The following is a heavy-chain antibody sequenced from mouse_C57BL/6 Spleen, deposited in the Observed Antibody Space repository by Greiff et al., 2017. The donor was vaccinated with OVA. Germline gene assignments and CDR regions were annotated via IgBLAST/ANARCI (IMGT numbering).Heavy chain of an antibody. CDR2: INPNNGGT. D-gene: IGHD2-12*01. CDR3: ARPLYSYYAMDY. J-gene: IGHJ4*01. CDR1: GYTFTDYN. Sequence: VQLKESGPELVKPGASVKIPCKASGYTFTDYNMDWVKQSHGKSLEWIGDINPNNGGTIYNQKFKGKATLTVDKSSSTAYMELRSLTSEDTAVYYCARPLYSYYAMDYWGQGTSVTVSS. V-gene: IGHV1-18*01.